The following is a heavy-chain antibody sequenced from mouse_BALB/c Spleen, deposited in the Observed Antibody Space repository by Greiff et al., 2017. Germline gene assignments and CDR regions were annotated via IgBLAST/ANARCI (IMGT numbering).Heavy chain of an antibody. J-gene: IGHJ3*01. V-gene: IGHV10-3*03. D-gene: IGHD2-1*01. CDR1: GFTFNTYA. CDR3: VKDGNYEGWFAY. CDR2: IRSKSNNYAT. Sequence: EVKLMESGGGLVQPKGSLKLSCAASGFTFNTYAMHWVCQAPGKGLEWVARIRSKSNNYATYYADSVKDRFTISRDDSQSMLYLQMNNLKTEDTAMYYCVKDGNYEGWFAYWGQGTLVTVSA.